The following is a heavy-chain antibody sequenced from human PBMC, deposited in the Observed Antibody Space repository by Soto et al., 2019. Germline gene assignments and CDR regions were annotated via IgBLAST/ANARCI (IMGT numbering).Heavy chain of an antibody. V-gene: IGHV1-24*01. Sequence: ASVKVSCKVSGYTLTELSMHWVRQAPGKGLEWMGGFDPEDGETIYAQKFQGRVTMTEDTSTGTAYMELSSLRSEDTAVYYCATWNIVVVLGAFDIWGQGTMVTVSS. CDR3: ATWNIVVVLGAFDI. J-gene: IGHJ3*02. CDR2: FDPEDGET. D-gene: IGHD2-2*01. CDR1: GYTLTELS.